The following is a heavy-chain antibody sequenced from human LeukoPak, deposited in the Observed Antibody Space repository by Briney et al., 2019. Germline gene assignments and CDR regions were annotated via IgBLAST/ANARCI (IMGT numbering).Heavy chain of an antibody. Sequence: GGSLRLSCAASGFTVSSNYMSWVRQAPGKGLEWVSVIYSGGTTYYADSVKGRFTISRDNSENTLHLQMNSLRAEDTAVYYCARDQYSYAHAAHWGQGTLVTVSS. CDR1: GFTVSSNY. CDR3: ARDQYSYAHAAH. J-gene: IGHJ4*02. V-gene: IGHV3-66*01. D-gene: IGHD5-18*01. CDR2: IYSGGTT.